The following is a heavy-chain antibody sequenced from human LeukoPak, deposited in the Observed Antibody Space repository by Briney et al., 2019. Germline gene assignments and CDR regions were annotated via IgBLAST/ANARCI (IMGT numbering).Heavy chain of an antibody. CDR1: GYTFTGYY. V-gene: IGHV1-2*02. D-gene: IGHD3-22*01. CDR3: ASFGDPYYYDSSGYDY. CDR2: INPNSGGT. Sequence: ASVKVSCKASGYTFTGYYMHWVRQAPGQGLEWMGWINPNSGGTNYAQKFQGRVTMTRDTSISTAYMELSRLRSDDTAVYYCASFGDPYYYDSSGYDYWGQGTLVTVSS. J-gene: IGHJ4*02.